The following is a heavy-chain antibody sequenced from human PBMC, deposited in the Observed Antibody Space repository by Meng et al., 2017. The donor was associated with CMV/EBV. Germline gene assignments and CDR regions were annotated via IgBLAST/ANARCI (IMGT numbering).Heavy chain of an antibody. D-gene: IGHD2-2*02. J-gene: IGHJ4*02. CDR1: GFPFSSSW. Sequence: LSLTCAASGFPFSSSWMSWVRQAPGKGLEWVANINQGGSEKYYVDSVKGRFTMSRDNAKNSLYLQMSSLTAEDTAVYYCARYCTNTGCYIYDYWGQGTLVNVSS. CDR3: ARYCTNTGCYIYDY. CDR2: INQGGSEK. V-gene: IGHV3-7*01.